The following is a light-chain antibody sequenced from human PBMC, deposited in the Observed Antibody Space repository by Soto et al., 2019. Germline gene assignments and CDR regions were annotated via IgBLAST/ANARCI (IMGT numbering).Light chain of an antibody. Sequence: VLTQSPVTLSLSPGETATLSCRASQSVSKYLAWYQQKPGQPLRLLVFDASNRSTGIPARFSGSGSGTDVTLTISGVAPEDFAVYYCQQRSHRPPLTFGEVTKVEIK. J-gene: IGKJ4*01. CDR1: QSVSKY. V-gene: IGKV3-11*01. CDR3: QQRSHRPPLT. CDR2: DAS.